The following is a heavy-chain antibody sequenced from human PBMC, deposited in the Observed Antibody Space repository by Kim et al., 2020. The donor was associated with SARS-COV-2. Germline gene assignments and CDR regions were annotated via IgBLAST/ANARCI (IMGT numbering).Heavy chain of an antibody. Sequence: TPSLKSRVTISVDTSKNQFSLKMSSVTAADTAVYYCARDLAGFGGYHWNFWGRGTLVTVSS. CDR3: ARDLAGFGGYHWNF. V-gene: IGHV4-30-2*04. D-gene: IGHD5-12*01. J-gene: IGHJ4*02.